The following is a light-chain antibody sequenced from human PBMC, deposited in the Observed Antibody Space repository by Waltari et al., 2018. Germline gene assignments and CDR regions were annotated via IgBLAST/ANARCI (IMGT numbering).Light chain of an antibody. J-gene: IGKJ4*01. CDR2: GAS. CDR1: QTVRTTS. V-gene: IGKV3-20*01. CDR3: QQYDISPLT. Sequence: EIVLTQSPGTLSLSPGARATLSCRASQTVRTTSLAWYQHKPGQAPTLLIYGASSRATGIPDRFSGSGSETDFSLTISSLEPEDFAVYYCQQYDISPLTFGGGTKVEIK.